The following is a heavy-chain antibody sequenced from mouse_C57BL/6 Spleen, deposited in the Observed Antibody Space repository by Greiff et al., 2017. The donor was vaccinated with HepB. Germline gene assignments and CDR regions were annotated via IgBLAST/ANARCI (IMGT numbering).Heavy chain of an antibody. J-gene: IGHJ1*03. V-gene: IGHV5-16*02. CDR1: GFTFSDYY. Sequence: EVKLMESEGGLVQPGSSMKLSCTASGFTFSDYYMAWVRQVPEKGLEWVANINYDGSSTYYLDSLKSRFIISRDNAKNILYLQMSSLKSEDTATYYCARRDGGYFDVWGTGTTVTVSS. CDR3: ARRDGGYFDV. D-gene: IGHD1-1*01. CDR2: INYDGSST.